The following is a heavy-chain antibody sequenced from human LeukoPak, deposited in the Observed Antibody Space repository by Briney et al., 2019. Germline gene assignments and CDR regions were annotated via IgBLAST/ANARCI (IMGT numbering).Heavy chain of an antibody. CDR1: GGSISSYY. D-gene: IGHD6-13*01. Sequence: SETPSLTCTVSGGSISSYYWSWIRQPPGKGLEWIGYIYYSGSTNYNPSLKSRVTISVDTSKNQFSLKLSSVTAADTAVYYCARGRYSSRFNWFDPWGQGTLVTVSS. CDR2: IYYSGST. V-gene: IGHV4-59*01. J-gene: IGHJ5*02. CDR3: ARGRYSSRFNWFDP.